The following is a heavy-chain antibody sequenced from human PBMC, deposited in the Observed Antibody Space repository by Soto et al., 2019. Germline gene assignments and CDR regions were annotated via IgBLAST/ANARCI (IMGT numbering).Heavy chain of an antibody. V-gene: IGHV3-23*01. CDR3: AKVHDYGDYYFDY. Sequence: SSKKMSWVRQAPGKGLEWVSAISGSGGSTYYADSVKGRFTISRDNSKNTLYLQMNSLRAEDTAVYYCAKVHDYGDYYFDYWGQGTLVTVSS. D-gene: IGHD4-17*01. J-gene: IGHJ4*02. CDR2: ISGSGGST. CDR1: SSKK.